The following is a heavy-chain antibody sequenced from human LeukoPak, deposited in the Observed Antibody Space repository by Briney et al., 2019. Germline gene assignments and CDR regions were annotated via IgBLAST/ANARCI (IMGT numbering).Heavy chain of an antibody. D-gene: IGHD3-22*01. V-gene: IGHV3-23*01. CDR1: GFTFSSYA. J-gene: IGHJ4*02. CDR2: IRGSGGST. CDR3: AREYFDSSGSTPGFDY. Sequence: KAGGSLRLSCAASGFTFSSYAMSWVRQAPGKGLEWVSAIRGSGGSTYYADSVKGRFTISRDNAKNSLYLQMNSLRAEDTAVYYCAREYFDSSGSTPGFDYWGQGTLVTVSS.